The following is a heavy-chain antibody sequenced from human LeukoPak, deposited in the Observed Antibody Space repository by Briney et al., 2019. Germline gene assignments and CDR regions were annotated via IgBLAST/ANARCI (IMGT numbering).Heavy chain of an antibody. Sequence: GSLRLSCAASGFTFSGSTMHWVRQASGKGLEWVGRIRSKANSYATAYAASVKGRFTISRDESKNTAYLQMNSLKTEDTAVYYCTSPMITFGGGGSDYWGQGTLVTVSS. D-gene: IGHD3-16*01. J-gene: IGHJ4*02. CDR1: GFTFSGST. CDR3: TSPMITFGGGGSDY. V-gene: IGHV3-73*01. CDR2: IRSKANSYAT.